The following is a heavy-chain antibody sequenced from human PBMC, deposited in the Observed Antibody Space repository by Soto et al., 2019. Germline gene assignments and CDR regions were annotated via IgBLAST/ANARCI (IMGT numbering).Heavy chain of an antibody. CDR1: GFSFSISP. V-gene: IGHV3-30-3*01. J-gene: IGHJ4*02. CDR2: ISYDGTNK. CDR3: ARDPKTSGGQHWAFNYFDS. Sequence: LRLSCAASGFSFSISPMHWVRQAPGKGPEWVALISYDGTNKFYADSVKGQFTISRDNSKSTLYLQVDSLRPEDAAVYYCARDPKTSGGQHWAFNYFDSWGQGTLVTVSS. D-gene: IGHD7-27*01.